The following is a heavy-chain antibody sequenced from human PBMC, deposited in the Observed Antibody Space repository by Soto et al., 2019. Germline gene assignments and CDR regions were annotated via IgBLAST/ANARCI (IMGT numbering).Heavy chain of an antibody. Sequence: SETLSLTCAVSGGSISSSNWWSWVRQPPGKGLEWIGEIYHIGSTNYNPSLKSRVTISVDTSKNQFSLKLSSVTAADTAVYYCARRWGRTFDYWGQGTLVTVSS. CDR3: ARRWGRTFDY. CDR1: GGSISSSNW. J-gene: IGHJ4*02. V-gene: IGHV4-4*02. D-gene: IGHD1-26*01. CDR2: IYHIGST.